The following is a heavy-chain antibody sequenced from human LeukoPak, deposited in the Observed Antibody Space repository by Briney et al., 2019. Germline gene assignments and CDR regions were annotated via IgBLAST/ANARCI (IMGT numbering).Heavy chain of an antibody. CDR2: IYYSGST. D-gene: IGHD2-15*01. CDR3: ASTYCSGGSCSTNFDY. J-gene: IGHJ4*02. CDR1: GDSISNYY. V-gene: IGHV4-59*08. Sequence: SETLSLTCRVSGDSISNYYWSWIRQPPGKGLEWIGYIYYSGSTNYNPSLKSRVTISVGTSKNQFSLKLSSVTAADTAVYYCASTYCSGGSCSTNFDYWGQGTLVTVSS.